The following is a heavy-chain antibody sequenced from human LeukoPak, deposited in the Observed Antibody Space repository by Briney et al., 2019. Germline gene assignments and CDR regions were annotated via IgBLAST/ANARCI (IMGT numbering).Heavy chain of an antibody. CDR3: ARVFDSGSHFYYMDV. CDR1: GGSIRGYY. V-gene: IGHV4-59*01. D-gene: IGHD3-10*01. J-gene: IGHJ6*03. Sequence: SETLSLTCNVSGGSIRGYYWSWIRQPPGKGLEWIGYIYSSGSTNYNPSLKSRVTMSVDTSKNQFSLKVSSVTAADTAVYYCARVFDSGSHFYYMDVWGKGTTVTISS. CDR2: IYSSGST.